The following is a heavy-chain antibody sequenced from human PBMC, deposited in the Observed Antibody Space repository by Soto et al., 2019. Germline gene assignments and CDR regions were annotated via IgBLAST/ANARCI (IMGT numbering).Heavy chain of an antibody. D-gene: IGHD3-22*01. CDR2: ISRKSAIM. Sequence: EVQLEESGGGLVQAGRSLRLSCAASRFTFDDYALHWVRQAPGKGLEWVSGISRKSAIMSYADSVKGRFSISRDNAKKYVYLQMDSLRPEDTALYYCVKDFGYYYDYAFDVWGQGTMVTVSP. CDR1: RFTFDDYA. J-gene: IGHJ3*01. V-gene: IGHV3-9*01. CDR3: VKDFGYYYDYAFDV.